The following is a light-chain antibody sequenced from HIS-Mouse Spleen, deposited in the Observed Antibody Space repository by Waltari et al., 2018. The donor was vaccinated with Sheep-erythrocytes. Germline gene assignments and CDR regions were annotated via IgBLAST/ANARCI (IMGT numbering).Light chain of an antibody. CDR2: DAS. V-gene: IGKV1D-13*01. CDR3: QQFNNYPRT. Sequence: ANQLTQSPSSLSASVGDRVTITSRASQGISSALAWYQQKPGKAPKLLIYDASSLESGVPSRFSGSGSGTDFTLTISSLQPEDFATYYCQQFNNYPRTFGQGTKVEIK. J-gene: IGKJ1*01. CDR1: QGISSA.